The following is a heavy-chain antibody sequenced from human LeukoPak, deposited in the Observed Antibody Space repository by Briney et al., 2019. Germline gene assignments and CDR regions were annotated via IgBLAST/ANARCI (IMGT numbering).Heavy chain of an antibody. CDR3: VRHRSGGSWRRAFEM. CDR1: GGSISSFY. CDR2: IYSGGIT. V-gene: IGHV4-59*08. J-gene: IGHJ3*02. Sequence: PSETLSLTCIVSGGSISSFYCSWIRQPPGRGLEWIGYIYSGGITNYNPSLKSRVTMSVDTSKNQVSLKLSSVTDADTAVYFCVRHRSGGSWRRAFEMWGQGTMVTVSS. D-gene: IGHD2-15*01.